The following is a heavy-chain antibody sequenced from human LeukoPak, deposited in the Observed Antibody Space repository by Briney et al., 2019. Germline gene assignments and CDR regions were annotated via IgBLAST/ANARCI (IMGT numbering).Heavy chain of an antibody. J-gene: IGHJ2*01. CDR2: ISGSGGST. V-gene: IGHV3-23*01. Sequence: RGSLRLSCAAPGFTFSNYAMSWVRQAPGKGLEWVSAISGSGGSTYYADSVKGRFTISRDNSKNTLYVQMNSLRAEDTAVFYCARGVFAGDLLTGYWYFDLWGRGTLVTVSS. D-gene: IGHD1-20*01. CDR1: GFTFSNYA. CDR3: ARGVFAGDLLTGYWYFDL.